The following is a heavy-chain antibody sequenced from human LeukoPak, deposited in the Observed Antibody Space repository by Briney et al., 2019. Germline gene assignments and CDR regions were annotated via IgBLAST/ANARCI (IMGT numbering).Heavy chain of an antibody. D-gene: IGHD4-23*01. J-gene: IGHJ3*02. CDR3: AIVSPMTTVARGQGAFDI. CDR2: VNPNDGSA. CDR1: GYTFTNYY. Sequence: ASVKVSCKGFGYTFTNYYMHWVRQAPGQGPEWMGIVNPNDGSATYAQKFQGRVTMTRDMSTNTVYMELSSLRSDDTAEYFCAIVSPMTTVARGQGAFDIWGQGTMVIVSA. V-gene: IGHV1-46*01.